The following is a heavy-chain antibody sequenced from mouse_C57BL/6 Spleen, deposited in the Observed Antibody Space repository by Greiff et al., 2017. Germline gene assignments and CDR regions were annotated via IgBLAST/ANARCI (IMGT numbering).Heavy chain of an antibody. V-gene: IGHV1-80*01. Sequence: QVQLQQSGAELVKPGASVKISCKASGYAFSSYWMTWVKQRPGKGLEWIGQIFPGDGDTNYNGKFKGKATLTADKSSSTAYMQLSSLTSEDAAVYFCARGGYGNFWFADWGKGTLVTVAA. CDR2: IFPGDGDT. D-gene: IGHD2-1*01. J-gene: IGHJ3*01. CDR1: GYAFSSYW. CDR3: ARGGYGNFWFAD.